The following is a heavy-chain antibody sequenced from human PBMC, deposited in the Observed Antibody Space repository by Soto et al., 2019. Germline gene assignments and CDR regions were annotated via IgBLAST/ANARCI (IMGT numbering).Heavy chain of an antibody. CDR2: IKQDGSEK. J-gene: IGHJ4*02. Sequence: EVQLVESGGGLVQPGGSLRLSCAASGFTFSSYWMSWVRQAPGKGLEWVANIKQDGSEKKYVDSVKGRFTISRDNAKNSLYLQVNSLRAEDTAVYYCARIVGSSGYDCRLDYWGQGALVTVSS. V-gene: IGHV3-7*01. D-gene: IGHD5-12*01. CDR3: ARIVGSSGYDCRLDY. CDR1: GFTFSSYW.